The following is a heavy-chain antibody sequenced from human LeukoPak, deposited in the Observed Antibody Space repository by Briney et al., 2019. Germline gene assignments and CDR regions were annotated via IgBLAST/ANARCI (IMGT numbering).Heavy chain of an antibody. CDR2: ISYDGSNE. V-gene: IGHV3-30-3*01. J-gene: IGHJ4*02. CDR1: GFTFSYYA. CDR3: TTYDFWSGWNY. D-gene: IGHD3-3*01. Sequence: GGSLRLSCAASGFTFSYYAMHWVRQAPGKGLEWVAVISYDGSNEYYADSVKGRFTISRDNSKNTLYLQMNSLKTEDTAVYYCTTYDFWSGWNYWGQGTLVTVSS.